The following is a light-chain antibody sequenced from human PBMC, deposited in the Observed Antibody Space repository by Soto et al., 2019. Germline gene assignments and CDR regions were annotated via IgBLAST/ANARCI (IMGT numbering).Light chain of an antibody. Sequence: EIVMTQSPATLSVSPGERATLSCRASQFVSSNLAWYQQKPGQAPRLLIYSASTRATGIPARFSGSGSGTAFTLTISSLQSEDFAVYYCQQYNNWPPLTFGGGTKVEIK. CDR2: SAS. J-gene: IGKJ4*01. CDR3: QQYNNWPPLT. V-gene: IGKV3-15*01. CDR1: QFVSSN.